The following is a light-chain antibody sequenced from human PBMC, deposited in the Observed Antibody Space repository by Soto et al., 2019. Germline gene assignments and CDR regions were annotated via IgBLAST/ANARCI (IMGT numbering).Light chain of an antibody. Sequence: EIVMTQSPATLSVSPGERATLSCRASQSVSSNLAWYQQKPGQAPRLLIYGASTRATGIPARFSGSGSGTESTLTISSLQSEYFAVYYCQQDNNWPTFGQGTKVEIK. J-gene: IGKJ1*01. V-gene: IGKV3-15*01. CDR3: QQDNNWPT. CDR1: QSVSSN. CDR2: GAS.